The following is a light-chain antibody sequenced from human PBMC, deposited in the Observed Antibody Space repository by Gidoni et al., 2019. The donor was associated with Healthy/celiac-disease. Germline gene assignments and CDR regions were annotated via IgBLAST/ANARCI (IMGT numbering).Light chain of an antibody. J-gene: IGKJ1*01. Sequence: EIVMTQSPATLSVYPGERATLYCSASQSVSSNLAWYQQQHGQAPRLLIYGASTRPTGIPARFSGSGSGTAFTPTISSLQSADFAVSYCQQYNNWPPWTFGQGTKVEIK. CDR3: QQYNNWPPWT. CDR2: GAS. CDR1: QSVSSN. V-gene: IGKV3-15*01.